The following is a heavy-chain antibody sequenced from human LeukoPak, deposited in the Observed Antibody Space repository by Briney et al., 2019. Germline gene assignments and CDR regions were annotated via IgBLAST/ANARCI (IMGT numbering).Heavy chain of an antibody. V-gene: IGHV1-46*01. CDR2: INPSGGST. CDR1: GYTFTSCY. D-gene: IGHD5-18*01. J-gene: IGHJ3*02. Sequence: ASVKVSCKASGYTFTSCYMHWVRQAPGQGLEWMGIINPSGGSTSYAQKFQGRVTMTRDTSTSTVYMELSSLRSEDTAVYYCARDPWWIQLWSDAFDIWGQGTMVTVSS. CDR3: ARDPWWIQLWSDAFDI.